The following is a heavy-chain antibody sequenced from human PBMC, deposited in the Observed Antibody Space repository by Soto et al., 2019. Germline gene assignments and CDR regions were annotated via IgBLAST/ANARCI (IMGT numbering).Heavy chain of an antibody. D-gene: IGHD5-18*01. CDR1: GGTFSSYA. Sequence: ASVKVSCKASGGTFSSYAISWVRQAPGQGLEWMGRIIPILGIANYAQKFQGRVTITADKSTSTAYMELSSLRSEDTAVYYCARGRSGKRGYSYGNWFDPWGQGTLVTVSS. CDR3: ARGRSGKRGYSYGNWFDP. V-gene: IGHV1-69*04. J-gene: IGHJ5*02. CDR2: IIPILGIA.